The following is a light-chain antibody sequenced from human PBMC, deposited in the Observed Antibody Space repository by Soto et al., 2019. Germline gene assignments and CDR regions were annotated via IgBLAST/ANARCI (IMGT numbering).Light chain of an antibody. J-gene: IGLJ1*01. Sequence: QSVLTQPASVSGSPGQSITISCTGTSSDVGGYNYVSWYRQHPGNAPKLMMYDVTNRPSGVSNRFSGSKSGNTASLTISGLQAEDEADYYCSSYTSSSTPYVFGTGTKVTVL. V-gene: IGLV2-14*01. CDR1: SSDVGGYNY. CDR2: DVT. CDR3: SSYTSSSTPYV.